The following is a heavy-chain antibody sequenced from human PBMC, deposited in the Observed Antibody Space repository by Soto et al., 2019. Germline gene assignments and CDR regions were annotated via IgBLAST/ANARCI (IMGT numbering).Heavy chain of an antibody. D-gene: IGHD2-15*01. V-gene: IGHV3-21*01. Sequence: GGSLRLSCAASGFTFSSYSMNWVRQAPGKGLEWVSSISSSSSYIYYADSVKGRFTISRDNAKNSLYLQMNSLRAEDTAVYYCARASNGAISYCSGGSCYYPHWFDPWGQGTLVTVSS. CDR1: GFTFSSYS. CDR2: ISSSSSYI. J-gene: IGHJ5*02. CDR3: ARASNGAISYCSGGSCYYPHWFDP.